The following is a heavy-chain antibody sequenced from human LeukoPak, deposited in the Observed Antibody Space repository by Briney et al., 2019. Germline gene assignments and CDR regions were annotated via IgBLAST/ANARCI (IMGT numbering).Heavy chain of an antibody. CDR3: AKDLGNQLQYYYGIDV. Sequence: PGGSLRLSCAASGFTFSDHYMSWIRQAPGKGLEWVSYISSSGSTTYYADSVKGRFTISRDNAKNSLYLQMNSLRAEDTAVYYCAKDLGNQLQYYYGIDVWGQGTTVTVSS. CDR1: GFTFSDHY. J-gene: IGHJ6*01. V-gene: IGHV3-11*01. CDR2: ISSSGSTT. D-gene: IGHD2-2*01.